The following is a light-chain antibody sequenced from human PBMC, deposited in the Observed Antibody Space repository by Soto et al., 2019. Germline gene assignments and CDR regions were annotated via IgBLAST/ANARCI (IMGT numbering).Light chain of an antibody. CDR2: GAS. J-gene: IGKJ1*01. Sequence: PGERATLSCRATQSVSSSFLAWYQQKPGQAPRLLIFGASNRATGIPDRFSGSGSGTDFTLTISSLEPEDFAVYYCQQRSNWPPETFGQGTKVDIK. V-gene: IGKV3D-20*02. CDR1: QSVSSSF. CDR3: QQRSNWPPET.